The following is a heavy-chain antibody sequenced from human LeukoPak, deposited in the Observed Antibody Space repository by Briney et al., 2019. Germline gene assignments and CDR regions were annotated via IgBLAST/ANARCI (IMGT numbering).Heavy chain of an antibody. CDR2: ISYLSSHI. V-gene: IGHV3-21*01. D-gene: IGHD3-16*01. J-gene: IGHJ4*02. CDR1: GFTFSDYD. CDR3: GRAFPPLRTSSAGDL. Sequence: PGGSLRLSCSASGFTFSDYDMNRVRQAPGKGLEWVSSISYLSSHIYYGDSVEGRFNISRDNAKNSLYLQMNSLGAEDTAIYYCGRAFPPLRTSSAGDLWGQGILVTVSS.